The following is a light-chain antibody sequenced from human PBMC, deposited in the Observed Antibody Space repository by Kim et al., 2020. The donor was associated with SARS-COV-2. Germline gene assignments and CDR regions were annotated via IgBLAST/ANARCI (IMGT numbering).Light chain of an antibody. Sequence: SLSPGASATLPSRANQSVNSYLAWYQQKPGQAPRLLIYDASNRATGIPARFSGSGSGTDFTLTITSLEPEDVAVYYCQHRSDWPNTFGQGTKLEI. CDR2: DAS. CDR1: QSVNSY. V-gene: IGKV3-11*01. CDR3: QHRSDWPNT. J-gene: IGKJ2*01.